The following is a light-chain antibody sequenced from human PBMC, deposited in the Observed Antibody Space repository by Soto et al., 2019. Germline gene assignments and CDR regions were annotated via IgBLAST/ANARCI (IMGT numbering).Light chain of an antibody. CDR3: TSYTSISLYV. Sequence: QSVLTQPASVSGSPGQSITISCTGTSSDVGGYNYVSWYQQHPGKAPKLMIYEVSNRPSGVPNRFSGSKSGNTASLTISGLQAVDEADYYCTSYTSISLYVFGTGTKVTVL. J-gene: IGLJ1*01. CDR2: EVS. V-gene: IGLV2-14*01. CDR1: SSDVGGYNY.